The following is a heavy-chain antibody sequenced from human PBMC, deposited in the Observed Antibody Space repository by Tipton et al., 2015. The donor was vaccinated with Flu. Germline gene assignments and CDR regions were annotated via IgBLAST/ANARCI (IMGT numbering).Heavy chain of an antibody. J-gene: IGHJ3*02. V-gene: IGHV4-4*07. CDR2: IYTSGST. Sequence: LRLSCTVSGGSISSYYWSWIRQPAGKGLEWIGRIYTSGSTNYNPSLKSRVTISVDTSKNQFSLKLSSVTAADTAVYYCARGHSYYYDGGAFDIWGQGTMVTVSS. CDR1: GGSISSYY. CDR3: ARGHSYYYDGGAFDI. D-gene: IGHD3-22*01.